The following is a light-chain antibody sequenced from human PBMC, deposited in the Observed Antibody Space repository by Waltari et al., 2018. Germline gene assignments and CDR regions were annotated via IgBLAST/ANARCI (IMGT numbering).Light chain of an antibody. CDR1: QSISTY. Sequence: IQMTQSPSSLSASVGDTVTLTCRASQSISTYLHWYQQKKQGKAPKLVISTASHLETGVPSRFSGGGSGTDFTLTISSLQPEDFATYFCQQTYSLPLAVGGGTTMEIK. J-gene: IGKJ4*01. CDR3: QQTYSLPLA. V-gene: IGKV1-39*01. CDR2: TAS.